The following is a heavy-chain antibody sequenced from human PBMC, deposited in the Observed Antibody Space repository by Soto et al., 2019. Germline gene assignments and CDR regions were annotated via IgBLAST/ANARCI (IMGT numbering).Heavy chain of an antibody. CDR2: IYQSGSA. CDR3: ASRDPYGDYAHAFDV. CDR1: GGSISSSRW. V-gene: IGHV4-4*02. D-gene: IGHD4-17*01. J-gene: IGHJ3*01. Sequence: QVKLQESGPGLVKPAGTLSLTCAVSGGSISSSRWWNWLRQPPGKGLEGIADIYQSGSADYNPSLKSRVSISVDKSKNQFSLRLTSVTAADTAVYYCASRDPYGDYAHAFDVWGQGTIVTVSS.